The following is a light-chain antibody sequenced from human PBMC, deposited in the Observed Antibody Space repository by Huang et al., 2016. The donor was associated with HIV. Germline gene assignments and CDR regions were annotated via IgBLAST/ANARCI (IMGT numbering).Light chain of an antibody. CDR3: QQYGWSPP. CDR2: GVS. J-gene: IGKJ1*01. CDR1: QSVGGNY. Sequence: DIVLTQSPGTLSLSPGERATLSCRASQSVGGNYLAWYQQKPGQAPRLLIYGVSTRASGIPDRFSGSGSGTDFTLSISRLEPEDFAVYYCQQYGWSPPFGQGTKVEIK. V-gene: IGKV3-20*01.